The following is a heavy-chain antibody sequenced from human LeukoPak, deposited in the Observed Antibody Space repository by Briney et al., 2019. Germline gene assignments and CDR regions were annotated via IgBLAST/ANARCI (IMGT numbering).Heavy chain of an antibody. V-gene: IGHV5-51*01. Sequence: GESLKISCRGAEYIFTNFWIVWVRQMPGKGLEWMGMIYPGDSYSRYSPSFQGQVTLSADRSITTAYLQWSSLKASDTATYYSARFHGGSSDYWGQGTLVTVSS. J-gene: IGHJ4*02. CDR2: IYPGDSYS. CDR3: ARFHGGSSDY. D-gene: IGHD1-26*01. CDR1: EYIFTNFW.